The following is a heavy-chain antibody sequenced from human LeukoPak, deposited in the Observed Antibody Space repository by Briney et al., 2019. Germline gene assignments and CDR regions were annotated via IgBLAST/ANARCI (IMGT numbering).Heavy chain of an antibody. CDR1: GYTFTGYY. CDR3: ARTPTRSIRILRWPSVEYYFDY. V-gene: IGHV1-2*04. J-gene: IGHJ4*02. CDR2: INPNSGGT. D-gene: IGHD4-23*01. Sequence: ASVTVSCKASGYTFTGYYMHWVRQAPGQGLEWMGWINPNSGGTNYAQKFQGWVTMTRDTSISTAYMELSRLRSDDTAVYYCARTPTRSIRILRWPSVEYYFDYWGQGTLVTVSS.